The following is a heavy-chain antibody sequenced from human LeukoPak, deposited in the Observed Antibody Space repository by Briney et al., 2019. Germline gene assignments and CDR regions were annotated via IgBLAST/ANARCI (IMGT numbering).Heavy chain of an antibody. D-gene: IGHD1-26*01. Sequence: GGSLRLSCAASGFTFSSYGMHWVRQAPGKGLEWVAVISYDGSNKYYADSVKGRFTISRDNSKNTLYLQMNSLRAEDTAVYYYARWGVVGASTGEYFQHWGEGTLVTVSS. CDR1: GFTFSSYG. J-gene: IGHJ1*01. CDR3: ARWGVVGASTGEYFQH. CDR2: ISYDGSNK. V-gene: IGHV3-30*03.